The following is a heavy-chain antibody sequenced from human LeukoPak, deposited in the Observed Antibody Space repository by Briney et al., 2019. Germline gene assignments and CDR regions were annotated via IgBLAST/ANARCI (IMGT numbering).Heavy chain of an antibody. CDR2: IYYSGST. CDR1: GXSISSSSYY. CDR3: ARIVVVITPGYLDY. D-gene: IGHD3-22*01. Sequence: SETLSLTCTVSGXSISSSSYYWGWIRQPPGKGQEWIGSIYYSGSTYYKSSLKSRVTISVDASKNQFSLKLSSGTAADTAVYYCARIVVVITPGYLDYWGQGTLVTVSS. V-gene: IGHV4-39*01. J-gene: IGHJ4*02.